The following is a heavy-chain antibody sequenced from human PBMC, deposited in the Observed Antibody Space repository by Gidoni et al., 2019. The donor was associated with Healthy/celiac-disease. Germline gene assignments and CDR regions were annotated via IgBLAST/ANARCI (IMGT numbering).Heavy chain of an antibody. Sequence: EVQLVESGGGLVQPGGSLRRSCEAAGFTFSGYWMSWVRQAPGKGLEWVANIKQDGSEKYYVDSVKGRFTISRDNAKNSLYLQMNSLRAEDTAVYYCARDNPGVYWNWGQGTLVTVSS. CDR1: GFTFSGYW. D-gene: IGHD1-1*01. V-gene: IGHV3-7*03. CDR2: IKQDGSEK. J-gene: IGHJ4*02. CDR3: ARDNPGVYWN.